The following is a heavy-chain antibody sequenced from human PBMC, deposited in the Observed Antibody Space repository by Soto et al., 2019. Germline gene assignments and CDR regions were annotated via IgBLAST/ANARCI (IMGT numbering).Heavy chain of an antibody. D-gene: IGHD4-17*01. J-gene: IGHJ4*02. CDR2: IIPIFGTA. CDR3: ASHRDYGGNSGGHFDY. Sequence: QVQLVQSGAEVKKPGSSVKVSCKASGGTFGSYAISWVRQAPGQGLEWMGGIIPIFGTANYAQKFQGRVTITADESTSTAYMELSSLRSEDTAVYYCASHRDYGGNSGGHFDYWGQGTLVTVSS. V-gene: IGHV1-69*12. CDR1: GGTFGSYA.